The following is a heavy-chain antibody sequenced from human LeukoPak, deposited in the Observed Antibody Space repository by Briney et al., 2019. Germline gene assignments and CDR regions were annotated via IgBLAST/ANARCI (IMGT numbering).Heavy chain of an antibody. J-gene: IGHJ3*02. CDR3: ARIIPLLAGDAFDI. Sequence: ASVKVSCKASGGTFSSYAISWVRQAPGQGLEWMGWINPNSGGTNYAQKFQGRVTMTRDTSISTAYMELSRLRSDDTAVYYCARIIPLLAGDAFDIWGQGTMVTVSS. V-gene: IGHV1-2*02. CDR2: INPNSGGT. CDR1: GGTFSSYA. D-gene: IGHD2-21*01.